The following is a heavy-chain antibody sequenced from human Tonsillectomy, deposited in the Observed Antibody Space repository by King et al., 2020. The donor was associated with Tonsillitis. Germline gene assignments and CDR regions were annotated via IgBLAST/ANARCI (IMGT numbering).Heavy chain of an antibody. CDR1: GGSISSSNFY. D-gene: IGHD5-18*01. V-gene: IGHV4-39*01. J-gene: IGHJ2*01. CDR2: IYNTGST. CDR3: ARTVTAMVTGWYFDL. Sequence: QLQLQESGPGLEKPSETLSLTCTVSGGSISSSNFYWGWIRQPPGKGLEWIGIIYNTGSTYYNPSLKSRVTISVDTSKNQFSLRLSSVTAADTAVYYCARTVTAMVTGWYFDLWGRGTLVTVSS.